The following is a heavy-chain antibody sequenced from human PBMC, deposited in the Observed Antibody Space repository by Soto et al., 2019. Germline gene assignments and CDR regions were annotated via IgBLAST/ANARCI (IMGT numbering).Heavy chain of an antibody. Sequence: PGESLKISCQASGYPFFSYYVAWVRQMPGKGLEWMGIIYPGDSSTRYSPPLQGQVTMSADKSITTVYLQWSSLKASDTAMYYCARQYDGNDGVWFDSWGQGTLVTVSS. D-gene: IGHD1-1*01. J-gene: IGHJ5*01. CDR3: ARQYDGNDGVWFDS. CDR1: GYPFFSYY. V-gene: IGHV5-51*01. CDR2: IYPGDSST.